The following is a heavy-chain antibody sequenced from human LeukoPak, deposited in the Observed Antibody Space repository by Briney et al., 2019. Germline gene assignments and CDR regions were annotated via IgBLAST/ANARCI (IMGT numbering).Heavy chain of an antibody. J-gene: IGHJ4*02. CDR3: AREWWDSSGYYSVGFDY. V-gene: IGHV3-23*01. Sequence: GGSLRLSCAASGFTFSSYAMSWVRQAPGKGLEWVSTITGSGGGTYYADSVKGRFSISRDNSKNTLYLQMNSLRAEDTAVYYCAREWWDSSGYYSVGFDYWGQGTLVTVSS. CDR2: ITGSGGGT. D-gene: IGHD3-22*01. CDR1: GFTFSSYA.